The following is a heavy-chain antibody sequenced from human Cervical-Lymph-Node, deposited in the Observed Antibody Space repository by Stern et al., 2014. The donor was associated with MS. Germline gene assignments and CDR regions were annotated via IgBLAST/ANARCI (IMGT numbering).Heavy chain of an antibody. CDR1: GYTFPNYG. D-gene: IGHD2-15*01. CDR2: ISTYTGDT. J-gene: IGHJ5*02. CDR3: ARDVVIVVALHNWFDP. Sequence: MQLVESGAEVKKPGASVKVSCKASGYTFPNYGISLVRQAPGQGLECMGWISTYTGDTQYAKKFQGRVNMSPDTSTTTAYMELRSLRSDDTAVYYCARDVVIVVALHNWFDPWGQGTLVTVSS. V-gene: IGHV1-18*01.